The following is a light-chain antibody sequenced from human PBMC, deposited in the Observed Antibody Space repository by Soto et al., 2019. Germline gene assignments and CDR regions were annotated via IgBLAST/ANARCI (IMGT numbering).Light chain of an antibody. CDR3: QSYDSSLRGVL. CDR1: SSNIGAGYD. V-gene: IGLV1-40*01. J-gene: IGLJ2*01. Sequence: QSALTQPPSVSGAPGQRVTIPCTGSSSNIGAGYDVHWYQQLPGTAPKLLIFNNNNRPSGVPDRFSGSKSATSASLAITGLQAEDEADYYCQSYDSSLRGVLFGGGTKLTVL. CDR2: NNN.